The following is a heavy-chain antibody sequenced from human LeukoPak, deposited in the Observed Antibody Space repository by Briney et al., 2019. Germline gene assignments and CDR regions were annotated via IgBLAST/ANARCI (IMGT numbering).Heavy chain of an antibody. Sequence: PSETLSLTCAVYGGTFSGYYWSWIRQPPGKGLERIGSIYYSGSTYYNPSLKSRVTISVDTSKNQFSLKLSSVTAADTAVYYCARVEDSGYDYRGWFDPWGQGTLVTVSS. CDR1: GGTFSGYY. CDR3: ARVEDSGYDYRGWFDP. CDR2: IYYSGST. J-gene: IGHJ5*02. D-gene: IGHD5-12*01. V-gene: IGHV4-34*01.